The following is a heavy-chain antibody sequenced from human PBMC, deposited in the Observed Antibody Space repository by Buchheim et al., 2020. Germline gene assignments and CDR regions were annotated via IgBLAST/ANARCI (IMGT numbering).Heavy chain of an antibody. CDR3: ARQITIVRGLTVNDYYYMDV. J-gene: IGHJ6*03. Sequence: QQQLQESGPGLVKPSETLSLTCTVSGGSISNSDSYYWGWIRQPPGKGLDWIGSIYYGGSTYYNPSLKSRVTISVDTSKNQFSLKLSSVTAADTAVYYCARQITIVRGLTVNDYYYMDVWGKGTT. V-gene: IGHV4-39*01. CDR2: IYYGGST. CDR1: GGSISNSDSYY. D-gene: IGHD3-10*01.